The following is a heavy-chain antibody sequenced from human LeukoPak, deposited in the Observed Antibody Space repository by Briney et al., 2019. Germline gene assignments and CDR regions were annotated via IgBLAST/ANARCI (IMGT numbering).Heavy chain of an antibody. CDR3: VREARGYHYTYLDY. V-gene: IGHV3-13*01. D-gene: IGHD5-18*01. Sequence: GGSLRLSCTASGFTLGSYDMHWVRQIPGQGLEWVAAVSSGFHAFFADSVQGRFTVSREDARNSLYLQMNSLRAGDTAVYYCVREARGYHYTYLDYWGQGTLVTVSS. CDR1: GFTLGSYD. CDR2: VSSGFHA. J-gene: IGHJ4*02.